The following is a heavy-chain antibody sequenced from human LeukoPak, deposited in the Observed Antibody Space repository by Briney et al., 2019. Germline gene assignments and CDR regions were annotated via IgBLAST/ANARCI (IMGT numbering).Heavy chain of an antibody. CDR3: AKDRGNTAMGKRIPFDY. J-gene: IGHJ4*02. CDR2: ISGSGGST. Sequence: GGSLRLSCAASGFTFSSYAMSWVRQAPGKGLEWVSAISGSGGSTYYADSVKGRFTISRDNSKNTLYLQMNSLRAEDTAVYYCAKDRGNTAMGKRIPFDYWGQGTLVTGSS. CDR1: GFTFSSYA. D-gene: IGHD5-18*01. V-gene: IGHV3-23*01.